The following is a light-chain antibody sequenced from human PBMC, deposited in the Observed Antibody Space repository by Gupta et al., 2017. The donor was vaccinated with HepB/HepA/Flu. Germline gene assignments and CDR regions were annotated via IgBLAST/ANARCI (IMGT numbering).Light chain of an antibody. Sequence: SALTQPPSASGSPGQSVTISCPGTSSDVGGYHYVSWYQQHPGKAPKLMIYEVSKSTAGAPVRFSGSKSGNTASLTVSGREEEDEADYYGSADAGSNNVVFGGGTKLTVL. CDR2: EVS. CDR1: SSDVGGYHY. J-gene: IGLJ2*01. V-gene: IGLV2-8*01. CDR3: SADAGSNNVV.